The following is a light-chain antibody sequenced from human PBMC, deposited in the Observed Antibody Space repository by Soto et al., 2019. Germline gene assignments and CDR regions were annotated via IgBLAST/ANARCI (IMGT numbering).Light chain of an antibody. CDR2: DAS. Sequence: EIVLTQSPATLSLSPGERATLSCRASQSVTTYLAWYQQKPGQAPRLLIYDASKRATGIPARFSGSGSGADFPLTIRSLESEDFAVYYCQQRSKWPRLFRGGTKVEIK. CDR3: QQRSKWPRL. J-gene: IGKJ4*01. V-gene: IGKV3-11*01. CDR1: QSVTTY.